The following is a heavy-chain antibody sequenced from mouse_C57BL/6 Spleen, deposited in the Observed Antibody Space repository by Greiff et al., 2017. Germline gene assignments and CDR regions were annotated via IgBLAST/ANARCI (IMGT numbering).Heavy chain of an antibody. D-gene: IGHD1-1*01. CDR1: GYTFTSYG. V-gene: IGHV1-81*01. CDR2: IYPRSGNT. Sequence: VKLQESGAELARPGASVKLSCKASGYTFTSYGISWVKQRTGQGLEWIGEIYPRSGNTYYNEKFKGKATLTADKSSSTAYMELRSLTSEDSAVYFCARENYYGSSTGYFDVWGTGTTVTVSS. J-gene: IGHJ1*03. CDR3: ARENYYGSSTGYFDV.